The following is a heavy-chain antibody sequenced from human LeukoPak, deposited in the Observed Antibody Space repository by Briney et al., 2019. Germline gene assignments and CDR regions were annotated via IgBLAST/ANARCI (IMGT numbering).Heavy chain of an antibody. D-gene: IGHD1-26*01. CDR1: GYTFTSYG. V-gene: IGHV1-18*01. CDR3: ARDLSVGATVGGSSYY. CDR2: ISAYNGNT. Sequence: ASVKVSCKASGYTFTSYGISWVRQAPGQGLEWMGWISAYNGNTNYAQKLQGRVTMTTDTSTSTAYMELRSLRSDDTAVYYCARDLSVGATVGGSSYYWGQGTLVTVSS. J-gene: IGHJ4*02.